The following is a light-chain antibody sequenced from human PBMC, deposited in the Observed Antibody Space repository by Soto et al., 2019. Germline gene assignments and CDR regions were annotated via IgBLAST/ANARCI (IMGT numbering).Light chain of an antibody. CDR2: AVS. CDR3: CSYAGSSPGV. Sequence: QSTLTQPASVSGSPGQSITISCTGTSSDVGSYNLVSWYQQHPGKAPKLMIFAVSKRPSGVSHRFSGSKSGNTASLTISGLQAEDEADYYCCSYAGSSPGVFGGGTKVTVL. CDR1: SSDVGSYNL. V-gene: IGLV2-23*02. J-gene: IGLJ3*02.